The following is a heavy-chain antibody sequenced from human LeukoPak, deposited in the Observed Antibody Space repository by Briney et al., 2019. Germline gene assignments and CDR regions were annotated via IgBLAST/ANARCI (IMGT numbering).Heavy chain of an antibody. D-gene: IGHD3-10*01. CDR1: GYSISSGYY. CDR2: IYHSGST. CDR3: ARDSPRGVRGVINWFDP. Sequence: SETLSLTCTVSGYSISSGYYWGWIRQPPGKGLEWIGSIYHSGSTYYNPSLKSRVTISVDTSKNQFSLKLSSVTAADTAVHYCARDSPRGVRGVINWFDPWGQGTLVTVSS. V-gene: IGHV4-38-2*02. J-gene: IGHJ5*02.